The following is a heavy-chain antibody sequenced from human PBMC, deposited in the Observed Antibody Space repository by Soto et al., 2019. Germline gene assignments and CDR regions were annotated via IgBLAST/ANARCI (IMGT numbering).Heavy chain of an antibody. D-gene: IGHD3-3*01. CDR1: GFSFRSYD. CDR3: ARVLRGFLEWVGVDH. CDR2: ISPDGSEK. Sequence: QVQLVESGGGVVQPGRSLRLSCAASGFSFRSYDMHWVRQAPGKGLEWVAVISPDGSEKYYADAVKGRFSISRDNSRNTLYLQMDILTAEDTAVYYCARVLRGFLEWVGVDHWGQGTLVTVSS. J-gene: IGHJ4*02. V-gene: IGHV3-33*01.